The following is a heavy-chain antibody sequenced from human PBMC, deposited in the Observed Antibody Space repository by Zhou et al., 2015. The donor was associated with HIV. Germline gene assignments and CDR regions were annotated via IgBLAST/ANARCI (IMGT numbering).Heavy chain of an antibody. J-gene: IGHJ3*02. CDR1: GGTFSSYA. V-gene: IGHV1-69*12. CDR2: IIPIFGTA. Sequence: QVQLVQSGAEVKKPGSSVKVSCKASGGTFSSYAISWVRQAPGQGLEWMGGIIPIFGTANYAQKFQGRVTITADESTSTAYMELSSLRSEDTAVYYCARGRKRSGIVVVISDAFDIWGQGTMVTVVF. CDR3: ARGRKRSGIVVVISDAFDI. D-gene: IGHD3-22*01.